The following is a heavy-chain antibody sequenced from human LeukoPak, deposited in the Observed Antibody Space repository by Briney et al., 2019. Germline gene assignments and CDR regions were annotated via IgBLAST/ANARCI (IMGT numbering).Heavy chain of an antibody. CDR1: GFTFSSYA. CDR2: ISSNGGST. J-gene: IGHJ4*02. D-gene: IGHD3-10*01. V-gene: IGHV3-64D*06. Sequence: GGSLRLSCAASGFTFSSYAVHWVRQAPGKGLEYVSAISSNGGSTCYAVSEKGRFTIYRDNSKNTLYLQMSSLRAEVTAVYYCVKDLWGGYYYGSGSTHFDYWGQGTLVTVSS. CDR3: VKDLWGGYYYGSGSTHFDY.